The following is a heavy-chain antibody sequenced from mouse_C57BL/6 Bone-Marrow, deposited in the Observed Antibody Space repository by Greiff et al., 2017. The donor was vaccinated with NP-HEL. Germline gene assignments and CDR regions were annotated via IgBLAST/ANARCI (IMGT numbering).Heavy chain of an antibody. Sequence: VQLQQSGPELVKPGDSVKISCKASGYTFTDYYVNWVKQSHGKSLEWIGDINPNNGGTSYNQKFKGKATLTVDKSSSTAYMELRSLTSEDSAVYYCARATYYDYDGAMDYWGQGTSVTVSS. CDR2: INPNNGGT. D-gene: IGHD2-4*01. CDR1: GYTFTDYY. J-gene: IGHJ4*01. CDR3: ARATYYDYDGAMDY. V-gene: IGHV1-26*01.